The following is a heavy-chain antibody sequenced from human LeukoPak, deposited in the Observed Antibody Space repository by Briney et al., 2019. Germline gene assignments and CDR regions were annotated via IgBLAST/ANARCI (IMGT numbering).Heavy chain of an antibody. V-gene: IGHV4-34*01. Sequence: SETLSLTCAVYGGSFSGYYWSWIRQPPGKGLEWIGSIYYSGSTYYNPSLKSRVTISVDTSKNQFSLKLSSVTAADTAVYYCARHGTYDFWSGYYEDAFDIWGQGTMVTVSS. J-gene: IGHJ3*02. CDR3: ARHGTYDFWSGYYEDAFDI. D-gene: IGHD3-3*01. CDR1: GGSFSGYY. CDR2: IYYSGST.